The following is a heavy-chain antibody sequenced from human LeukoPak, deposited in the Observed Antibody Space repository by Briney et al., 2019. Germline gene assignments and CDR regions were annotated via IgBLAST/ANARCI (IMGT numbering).Heavy chain of an antibody. CDR3: AKVFGMEWLRSPSSY. CDR2: ISGSGGST. V-gene: IGHV3-23*01. J-gene: IGHJ4*02. CDR1: GYRFTSYW. D-gene: IGHD5-12*01. Sequence: GESLQISCKSSGYRFTSYWIAWVRQLPGKGLEWVSAISGSGGSTYYADSVKGRFTISRDNSKNTLYLQMNSLRAEDTAVYYCAKVFGMEWLRSPSSYWGQGTLVTVSS.